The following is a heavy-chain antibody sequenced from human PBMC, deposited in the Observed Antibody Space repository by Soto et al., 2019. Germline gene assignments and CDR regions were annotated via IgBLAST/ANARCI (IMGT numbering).Heavy chain of an antibody. V-gene: IGHV3-15*07. CDR3: TTRELIAVVSQGPDY. Sequence: EVQLVESGGGLVKPGGSLRLSCAASGFTFSNAWMNWVRQAPGKGLEWVGRIKSKTDGGTTDYAAPVKGRFTISRDDSKNTLYLQMNSVKTEDTAVYYCTTRELIAVVSQGPDYWGQGTLVTVSS. CDR1: GFTFSNAW. J-gene: IGHJ4*02. CDR2: IKSKTDGGTT. D-gene: IGHD6-19*01.